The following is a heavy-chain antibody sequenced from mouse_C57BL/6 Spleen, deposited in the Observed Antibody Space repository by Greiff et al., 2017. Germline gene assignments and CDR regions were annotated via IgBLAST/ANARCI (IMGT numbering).Heavy chain of an antibody. CDR2: IYPGDGDT. Sequence: VQVVESGPELVKPGASVKISCKASGYAFSSSWMNWVKQRPGKGLEWIGRIYPGDGDTNYNGKFKGKATLTADKSSSTAYMQLSSLTSEDSAVYFCARDGNYAMDYWGQGTSVTVSS. V-gene: IGHV1-82*01. CDR1: GYAFSSSW. CDR3: ARDGNYAMDY. D-gene: IGHD2-1*01. J-gene: IGHJ4*01.